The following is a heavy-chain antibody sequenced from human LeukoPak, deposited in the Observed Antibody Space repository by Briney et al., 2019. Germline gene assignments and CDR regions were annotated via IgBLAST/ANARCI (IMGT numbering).Heavy chain of an antibody. CDR1: GFTFSSHW. V-gene: IGHV3-74*01. Sequence: GGSLRLSCAASGFTFSSHWMHWVRQAPGKGLVWVSRINRDGSSTTYADSVKGRFTISRHNSKNTLYLQMNSLRAEDTAVYYCARGWVAAAGHYYYYYGMDVWGQGTTVTVSS. CDR3: ARGWVAAAGHYYYYYGMDV. J-gene: IGHJ6*02. CDR2: INRDGSST. D-gene: IGHD6-13*01.